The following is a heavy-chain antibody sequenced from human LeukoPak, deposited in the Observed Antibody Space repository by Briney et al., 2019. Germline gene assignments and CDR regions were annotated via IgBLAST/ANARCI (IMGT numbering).Heavy chain of an antibody. Sequence: PGGSLRLSCAASGFTFSSYDIHWVRHAPGKGLEWVTIILYDGSNKYYADSVKGRFTISRDNSKNTLYLQMNSLRAEDTAVYYCARAGIVGATTKLDYWGQGTLVTLSS. CDR3: ARAGIVGATTKLDY. J-gene: IGHJ4*02. V-gene: IGHV3-33*05. CDR2: ILYDGSNK. D-gene: IGHD1-26*01. CDR1: GFTFSSYD.